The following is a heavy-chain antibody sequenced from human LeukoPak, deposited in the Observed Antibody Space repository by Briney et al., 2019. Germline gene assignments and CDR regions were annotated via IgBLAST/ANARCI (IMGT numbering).Heavy chain of an antibody. J-gene: IGHJ3*02. CDR1: GFTFSSYA. D-gene: IGHD3-16*01. CDR3: AKVGGAFDI. Sequence: PGGSLRLSCAASGFTFSSYAMHWVRQAPGKGLEWVALISYDGSNKYYADSVKGRFTISRDNSKNTLYLQMNSLRAEDTAVYYCAKVGGAFDIWGQGTMVTVSS. V-gene: IGHV3-30*04. CDR2: ISYDGSNK.